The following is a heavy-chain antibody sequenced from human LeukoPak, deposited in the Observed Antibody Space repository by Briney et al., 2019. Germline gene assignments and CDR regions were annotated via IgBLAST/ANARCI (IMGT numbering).Heavy chain of an antibody. D-gene: IGHD3-10*01. CDR1: GFSFSSYL. V-gene: IGHV3-74*01. CDR3: ARSVNMVRGVISDWFDP. Sequence: GGSLRLSCAASGFSFSSYLMHWVRQAPGKGLGWVAHINSDGSSTSYADSVKGRFTISRDNAKNTLYLQMNSLRDEDTAVYYCARSVNMVRGVISDWFDPWGQGTLVTVSS. CDR2: INSDGSST. J-gene: IGHJ5*02.